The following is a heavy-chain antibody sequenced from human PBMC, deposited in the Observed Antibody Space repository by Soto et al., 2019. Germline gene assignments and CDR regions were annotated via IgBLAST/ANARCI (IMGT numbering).Heavy chain of an antibody. CDR1: GGSFSGYY. CDR2: INHSGST. V-gene: IGHV4-34*01. Sequence: QVQLQQWGAGLLKPSETLSLTCAVYGGSFSGYYWSWIRQPPGKGLEWIGEINHSGSTNYNPSLKSRVTISVDTSKNQFSLKLSSVTAADTAVYYCARDLCGSTSCYRRSFDYWGQGTLVTVSS. D-gene: IGHD2-2*01. CDR3: ARDLCGSTSCYRRSFDY. J-gene: IGHJ4*02.